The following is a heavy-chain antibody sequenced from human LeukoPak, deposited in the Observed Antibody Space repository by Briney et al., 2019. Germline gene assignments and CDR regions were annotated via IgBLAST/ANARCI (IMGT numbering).Heavy chain of an antibody. Sequence: GGSLRLSCAASGFTFSNAWMSWVPQAPGKGLEWVGRIKSKTDGGTTDYTAPVKGRFTISRDDSKNTLYLQMNSLKTEDTAVYYCTTGPFDYYGSASYLANGMDVWGQGTTVTVSS. V-gene: IGHV3-15*01. D-gene: IGHD3-10*01. CDR1: GFTFSNAW. CDR3: TTGPFDYYGSASYLANGMDV. J-gene: IGHJ6*02. CDR2: IKSKTDGGTT.